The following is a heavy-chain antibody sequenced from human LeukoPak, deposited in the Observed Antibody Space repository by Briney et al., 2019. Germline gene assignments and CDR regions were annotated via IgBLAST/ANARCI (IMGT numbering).Heavy chain of an antibody. CDR2: VSGSGGST. J-gene: IGHJ4*02. D-gene: IGHD4-23*01. CDR1: GFTFSSYG. V-gene: IGHV3-23*01. CDR3: AKDAFFGNAIGLFDY. Sequence: GGTLRLSCAASGFTFSSYGMSWVRQAPGKGLEWVSAVSGSGGSTYYADSVKGWFTISRDNSKNTLYLQMNSLRAEDTAVYYCAKDAFFGNAIGLFDYGGQGTLATVSS.